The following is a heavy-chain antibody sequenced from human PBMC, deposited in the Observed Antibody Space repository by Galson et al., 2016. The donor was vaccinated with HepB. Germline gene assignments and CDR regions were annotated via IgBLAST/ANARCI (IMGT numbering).Heavy chain of an antibody. Sequence: SETLSLTCTVSGDSISDYYWSWIRQPPGKGLEWIGCIYYSGTTNYNPSLKSRVTISVDTSKNQFSLKLTSVTTADTAVYYCARTPSRGGMDVWGQGTTVTVSS. CDR2: IYYSGTT. CDR3: ARTPSRGGMDV. J-gene: IGHJ6*02. D-gene: IGHD3-10*01. V-gene: IGHV4-59*01. CDR1: GDSISDYY.